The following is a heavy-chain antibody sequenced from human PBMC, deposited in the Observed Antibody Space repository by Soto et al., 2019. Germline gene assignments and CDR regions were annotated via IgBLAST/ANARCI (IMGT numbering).Heavy chain of an antibody. J-gene: IGHJ4*02. CDR2: INQDGSEK. D-gene: IGHD4-4*01. CDR1: GFTFNRYW. CDR3: ASGGYNYSTPFDY. V-gene: IGHV3-7*01. Sequence: EVQLVESGGGLVQPGGSLRLSCAASGFTFNRYWMKWVRQAPGRGLEWMGNINQDGSEKHYVASVKGRFTISRDKAKDSVYLQMNSLKAEDTAMYYCASGGYNYSTPFDYWGQGNLVNVSS.